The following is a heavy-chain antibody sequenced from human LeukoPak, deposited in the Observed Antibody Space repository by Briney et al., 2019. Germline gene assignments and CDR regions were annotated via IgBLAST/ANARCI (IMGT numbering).Heavy chain of an antibody. V-gene: IGHV4-39*01. J-gene: IGHJ5*02. Sequence: SETLSLTCTASGGSISSSSYYWRWIRQPPGKGLEWIGSIYYSGSTYYNPSLKSRVTISVDTSKNQFSLKLSSVTAADTAVYYCARHDYSSSWYNWFDPWGQGTLVTVSS. CDR3: ARHDYSSSWYNWFDP. CDR2: IYYSGST. D-gene: IGHD6-13*01. CDR1: GGSISSSSYY.